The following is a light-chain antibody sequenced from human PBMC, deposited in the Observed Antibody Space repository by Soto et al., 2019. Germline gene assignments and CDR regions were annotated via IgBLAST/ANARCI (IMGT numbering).Light chain of an antibody. CDR2: DVT. J-gene: IGLJ1*01. V-gene: IGLV2-14*03. CDR3: NSYTSSSTDV. CDR1: SSDVGGFNY. Sequence: QSALTQPASVSGSPGQSSTISCTGTSSDVGGFNYVSWYQQHPGKAPKLMIYDVTNRPSGVSYRFSGSKSGNTASLTISGLQAEDEADDYCNSYTSSSTDVFGTGTKLTVL.